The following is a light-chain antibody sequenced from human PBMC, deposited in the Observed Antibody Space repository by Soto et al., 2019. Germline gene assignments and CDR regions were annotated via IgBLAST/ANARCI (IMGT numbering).Light chain of an antibody. J-gene: IGKJ3*01. CDR3: QQYDNLPLT. V-gene: IGKV1-33*01. CDR2: DAS. CDR1: QDISNY. Sequence: DIQMTQSPSSLSASVGDRVTITCQASQDISNYLNWYQQKSGKAPKLLIYDASDLETGVPSRFSGSGSGTDFTFTISRLQPEDIATYYCQQYDNLPLTVGPGTKVDIK.